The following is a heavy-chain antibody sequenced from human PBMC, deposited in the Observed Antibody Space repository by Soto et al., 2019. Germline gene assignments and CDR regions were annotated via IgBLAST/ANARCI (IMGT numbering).Heavy chain of an antibody. D-gene: IGHD6-19*01. J-gene: IGHJ4*02. V-gene: IGHV1-18*01. CDR3: ARSKPYFSGWETSDY. CDR2: ISAYDGDT. Sequence: EASVKVSCKASGYTFTSYGISWVRQAPGQGHEWVGWISAYDGDTNFAQRVQGRLTMSTDTSTRTAYMELRSLRSDDTAVYYCARSKPYFSGWETSDYWGQGTLVTVSS. CDR1: GYTFTSYG.